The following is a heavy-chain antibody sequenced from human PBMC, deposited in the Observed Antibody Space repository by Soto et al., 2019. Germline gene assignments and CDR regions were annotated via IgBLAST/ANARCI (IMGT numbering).Heavy chain of an antibody. V-gene: IGHV1-3*01. J-gene: IGHJ6*02. D-gene: IGHD3-3*01. CDR3: ARVRYYDFWSGYYTGLNDLYGMDV. CDR2: INAGNGNT. Sequence: RASVKVSCKASGYTFASYAMHWVRQAPGQRLEWMGWINAGNGNTKYSQKFQGRVTITRDTSASTAYMELSSLRSEDTAVYYCARVRYYDFWSGYYTGLNDLYGMDVWGQGTTVTAP. CDR1: GYTFASYA.